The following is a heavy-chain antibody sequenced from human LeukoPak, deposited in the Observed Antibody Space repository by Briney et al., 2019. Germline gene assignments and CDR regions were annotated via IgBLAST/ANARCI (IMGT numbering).Heavy chain of an antibody. CDR1: GGFISNSSYY. CDR3: ARHGRMGTINPSY. CDR2: MYYSGCT. V-gene: IGHV4-39*01. Sequence: SGTLSLTCTVSGGFISNSSYYWGWIRQPPGKGLEWIGSMYYSGCTYYNPSLKSRATISVDTSKNQFSLKLSSVTAADTAVYYCARHGRMGTINPSYWGQGTLVTVSS. J-gene: IGHJ4*02. D-gene: IGHD5-24*01.